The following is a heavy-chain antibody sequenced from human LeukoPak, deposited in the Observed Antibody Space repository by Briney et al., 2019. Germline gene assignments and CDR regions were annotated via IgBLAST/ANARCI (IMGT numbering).Heavy chain of an antibody. D-gene: IGHD3-22*01. CDR2: INPNSGGT. J-gene: IGHJ4*02. CDR1: GYTFTGYY. CDR3: AVDSSSRRYYDSSGQPHFDY. V-gene: IGHV1-2*02. Sequence: GASVKVSCKASGYTFTGYYMHWVRQAPGQGLEWMGWINPNSGGTNYAQKFQGRVTMTRDTSISTAYMELSRLRSDDTAVYYCAVDSSSRRYYDSSGQPHFDYWGQGTLVTVSS.